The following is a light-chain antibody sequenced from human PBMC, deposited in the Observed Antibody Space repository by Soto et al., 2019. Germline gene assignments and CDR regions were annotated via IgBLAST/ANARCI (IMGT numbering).Light chain of an antibody. J-gene: IGKJ2*01. CDR2: GAS. CDR3: QQYGSSPLYT. V-gene: IGKV3-20*01. CDR1: QSVSSSY. Sequence: EIVLTQSPGTLSLYPGERATLSCRASQSVSSSYLAWYQQKPGQAPRLLIHGASFRATGIPDRFSGSGSGTDFTLTINRLEPEDFAVYYCQQYGSSPLYTFGQGTKLEIK.